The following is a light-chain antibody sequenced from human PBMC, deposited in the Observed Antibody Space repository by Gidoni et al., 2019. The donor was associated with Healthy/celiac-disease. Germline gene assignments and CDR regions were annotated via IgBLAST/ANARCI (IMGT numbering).Light chain of an antibody. CDR1: KLGDKY. CDR3: QAWDSSTAV. V-gene: IGLV3-1*01. CDR2: QDS. J-gene: IGLJ2*01. Sequence: SYELTQPPSVSGSPGQTASITCSGDKLGDKYACWYKQKPGQSPVLVIYQDSKRPSGIPERFSGSNSGNTATLTISGTQAMDEADYYCQAWDSSTAVFVGGTKLTVL.